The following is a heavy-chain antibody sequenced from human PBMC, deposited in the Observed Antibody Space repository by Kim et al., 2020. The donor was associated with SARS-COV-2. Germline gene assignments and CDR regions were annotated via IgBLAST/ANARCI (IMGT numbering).Heavy chain of an antibody. CDR1: GFTFSSYA. J-gene: IGHJ4*02. D-gene: IGHD1-26*01. CDR3: AKPYVSRWELLYYFDY. CDR2: ISGSGGST. V-gene: IGHV3-23*01. Sequence: GGSLRLSCSASGFTFSSYAMSWVRQAPGKGLEWVSAISGSGGSTYYADSVKGRFTISRDNSKNTLYLQMNSLRAEDTAVYYCAKPYVSRWELLYYFDYWGQGTLVTVSS.